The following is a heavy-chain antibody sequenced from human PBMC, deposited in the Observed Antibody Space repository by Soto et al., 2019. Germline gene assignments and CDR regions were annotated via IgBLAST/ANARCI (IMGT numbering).Heavy chain of an antibody. CDR2: MHYTGFS. CDR3: ATFVGATTVTRGSPRDY. J-gene: IGHJ4*02. Sequence: SESMSITRSFSGERVTSHDLALIRQYTRKGLEWIGYMHYTGFSHYNPSLKSRVTISVDTSKNQFSLNLSSVTAADTAVYYCATFVGATTVTRGSPRDYWGQGSLVTVSS. V-gene: IGHV4-59*02. D-gene: IGHD4-4*01. CDR1: GERVTSHD.